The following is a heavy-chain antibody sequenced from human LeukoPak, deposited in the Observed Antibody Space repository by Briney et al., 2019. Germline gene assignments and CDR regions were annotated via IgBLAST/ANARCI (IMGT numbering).Heavy chain of an antibody. D-gene: IGHD6-19*01. CDR2: INPNSGGT. CDR3: ARALAVADSFDY. J-gene: IGHJ4*02. Sequence: ASVKVSCKASGYTFTGYYMHWVRQAPGQGLEWMGRINPNSGGTNYAQKFQGRVTMTRNTSISTAYMELSRLRSDDTAVYYCARALAVADSFDYWGQGTLVTVSS. CDR1: GYTFTGYY. V-gene: IGHV1-2*06.